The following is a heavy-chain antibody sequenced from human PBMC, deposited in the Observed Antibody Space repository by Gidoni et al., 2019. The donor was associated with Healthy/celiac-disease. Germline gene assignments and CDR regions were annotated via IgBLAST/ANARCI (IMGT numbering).Heavy chain of an antibody. J-gene: IGHJ6*02. CDR3: ARGAGKIAAAGTPMGMDV. CDR1: GYTFTSYY. Sequence: QVQLVQSGAEVKKPGASGKVSCKASGYTFTSYYMHWVRQAPGQGLEWMGIINPSGGSTSYAQKFQGRVTMTRDTSTSTVYMELSSLRSEDTAVYYCARGAGKIAAAGTPMGMDVWGQGTTVTVSS. CDR2: INPSGGST. D-gene: IGHD6-13*01. V-gene: IGHV1-46*01.